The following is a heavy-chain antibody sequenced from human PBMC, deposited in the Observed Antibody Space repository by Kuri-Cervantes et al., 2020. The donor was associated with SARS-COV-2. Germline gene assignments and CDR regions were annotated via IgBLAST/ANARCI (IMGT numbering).Heavy chain of an antibody. D-gene: IGHD3-9*01. CDR3: ARSYYDILTGWFDP. J-gene: IGHJ5*02. CDR1: GGSFSSYY. CDR2: IYYSGST. Sequence: SQTLSLTCAVYGGSFSSYYWGWIRQPPGKGLEWIGSIYYSGSTYYNPSLKSRVTISVDTSKNQFSLKLSSVTAADTAVYYCARSYYDILTGWFDPWGQGTLVTVSS. V-gene: IGHV4-39*01.